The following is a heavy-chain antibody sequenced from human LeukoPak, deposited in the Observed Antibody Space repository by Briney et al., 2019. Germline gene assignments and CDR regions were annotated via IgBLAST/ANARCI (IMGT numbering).Heavy chain of an antibody. CDR1: GFTFSSYA. CDR2: ISGSGGST. V-gene: IGHV3-23*01. J-gene: IGHJ4*02. Sequence: GGCLRLSCAASGFTFSSYAMSWVRQAPGKGLEWVSAISGSGGSTYYADSVKGRFTISRDNSKNTLYLQMNSLRSEDTAVYYCARDSRTIFGVVIPYDYWGQGTLVTVSS. D-gene: IGHD3-3*01. CDR3: ARDSRTIFGVVIPYDY.